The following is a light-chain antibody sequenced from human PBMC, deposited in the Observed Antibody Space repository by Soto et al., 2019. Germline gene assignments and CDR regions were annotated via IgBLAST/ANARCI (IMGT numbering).Light chain of an antibody. Sequence: DIQLIQSPSVLSASVGDTVTITCRASQALSNYLAWYQQKPGKAPDLLIYSASTLQSGVPSRFSGSGSETEFSLTIRALQPEDFATYYCQQLSRYPLTFGGGTKVDIK. CDR2: SAS. CDR3: QQLSRYPLT. V-gene: IGKV1-9*01. CDR1: QALSNY. J-gene: IGKJ4*01.